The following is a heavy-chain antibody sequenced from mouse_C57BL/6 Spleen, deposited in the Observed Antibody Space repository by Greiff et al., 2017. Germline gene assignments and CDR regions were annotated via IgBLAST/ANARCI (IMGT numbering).Heavy chain of an antibody. CDR1: GYTFTSYG. Sequence: VQLQQSGAELARPGASVKLSCKASGYTFTSYGISWVKQRTGQGLEWIGEIYPRSGNTYYNETFKGKATLTADKSSSTAYMVLRRLTSEDSAVYICARSGGTTGVEDWYFDVWGTGTTVTVSS. J-gene: IGHJ1*03. CDR3: ARSGGTTGVEDWYFDV. D-gene: IGHD1-1*01. V-gene: IGHV1-81*01. CDR2: IYPRSGNT.